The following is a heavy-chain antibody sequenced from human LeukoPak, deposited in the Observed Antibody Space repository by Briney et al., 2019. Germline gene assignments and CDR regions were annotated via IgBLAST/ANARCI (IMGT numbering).Heavy chain of an antibody. J-gene: IGHJ6*03. D-gene: IGHD2-15*01. CDR2: IYYSGST. V-gene: IGHV4-59*01. Sequence: SETLSLTCTVSGDSISSYYWSWIRQPPGKGLEWIGYIYYSGSTNYNPSLKSRVTISVDTSKNQFSLKLSSVTAADTAVYYCARVIGGYYYYYMDVWGKGTTVTVSS. CDR1: GDSISSYY. CDR3: ARVIGGYYYYYMDV.